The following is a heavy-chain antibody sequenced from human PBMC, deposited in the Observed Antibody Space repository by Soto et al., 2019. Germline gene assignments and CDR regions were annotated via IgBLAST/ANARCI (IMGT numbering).Heavy chain of an antibody. CDR3: AKDFKVSGGHYGSLNYYYGMDV. CDR2: ISYDGILK. Sequence: GGSLRRSCAASGFTFSAFGMHWVRQAPGKGLEWVAIISYDGILKYYADSVKGRFTISRDTSKGALYLQMNSLRPEDTAVYYCAKDFKVSGGHYGSLNYYYGMDVWGQGTTVTVSS. D-gene: IGHD3-10*01. J-gene: IGHJ6*02. CDR1: GFTFSAFG. V-gene: IGHV3-30*18.